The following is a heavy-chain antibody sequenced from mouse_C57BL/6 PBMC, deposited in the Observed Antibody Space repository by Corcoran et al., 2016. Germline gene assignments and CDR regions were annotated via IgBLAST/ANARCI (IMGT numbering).Heavy chain of an antibody. CDR1: GYTFTTYG. Sequence: QIQLVQSGPELKKPGETVKISCKASGYTFTTYGMSWVKQAPGKGLKWMGWINTYSGVPTYADDFKGRFAFSLETSASTAYLQINNLKNEDTATYFCARSHYDQKGGYYFDYWGQGTTLTVS. J-gene: IGHJ2*01. CDR2: INTYSGVP. V-gene: IGHV9-3*01. D-gene: IGHD2-4*01. CDR3: ARSHYDQKGGYYFDY.